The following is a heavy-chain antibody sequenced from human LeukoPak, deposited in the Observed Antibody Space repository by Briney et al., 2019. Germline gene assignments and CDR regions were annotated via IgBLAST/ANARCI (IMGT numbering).Heavy chain of an antibody. J-gene: IGHJ6*02. CDR1: GGTFSSYA. V-gene: IGHV1-69*04. Sequence: SVKVSCKASGGTFSSYAISWVRQAPGQGLEWWGRIIPILGIANYAQKFQGRVTITAGKSTSTAYMELSSLRSEDTAVYYCARPLYYGSGSDYYYGMDVWGQGTTVTVSS. CDR3: ARPLYYGSGSDYYYGMDV. CDR2: IIPILGIA. D-gene: IGHD3-10*01.